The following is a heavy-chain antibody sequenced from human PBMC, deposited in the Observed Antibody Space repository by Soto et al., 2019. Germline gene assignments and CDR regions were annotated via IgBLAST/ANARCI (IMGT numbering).Heavy chain of an antibody. CDR1: GFTFSSYA. V-gene: IGHV3-23*01. D-gene: IGHD4-17*01. J-gene: IGHJ3*02. CDR2: ISGSGGST. Sequence: EVQLLESGGGLVQPGGSLRLSCAASGFTFSSYAMSWVRQAPGKGLEWVSAISGSGGSTYYADSVKGRFTISRDNSKNTLYLQMNSLRAEDTAVYYCAKDESRGLDYDGRSACDIWGQGTMVTVSS. CDR3: AKDESRGLDYDGRSACDI.